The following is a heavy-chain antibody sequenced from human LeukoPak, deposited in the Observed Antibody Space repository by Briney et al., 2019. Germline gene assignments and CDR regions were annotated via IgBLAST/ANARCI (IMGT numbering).Heavy chain of an antibody. Sequence: GGSLRLSCAASGFTFSSHAMSWVRQAPGKGLEGVSAIRTSGDITNYAASVKGRFTISRDNSKNTLYLQMNSLRVEDTAVYYCAKASCYYGDYYCYFDYWGQGTLVSVSS. V-gene: IGHV3-23*01. CDR2: IRTSGDIT. D-gene: IGHD4-17*01. J-gene: IGHJ4*02. CDR3: AKASCYYGDYYCYFDY. CDR1: GFTFSSHA.